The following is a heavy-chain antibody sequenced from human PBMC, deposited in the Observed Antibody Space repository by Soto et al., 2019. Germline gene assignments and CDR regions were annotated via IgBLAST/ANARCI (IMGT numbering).Heavy chain of an antibody. Sequence: SETLSLTCAVSGGSISSGGYSWSWIRQPPGKGLEWIGYIYHSGSTYYNPSLKSRVTISVDRSKNQFSLKLSSVTAADTAVYYCARYCSSTSCYTIQNAFDIWGQGTMVTVSS. CDR2: IYHSGST. V-gene: IGHV4-30-2*01. D-gene: IGHD2-2*02. J-gene: IGHJ3*02. CDR1: GGSISSGGYS. CDR3: ARYCSSTSCYTIQNAFDI.